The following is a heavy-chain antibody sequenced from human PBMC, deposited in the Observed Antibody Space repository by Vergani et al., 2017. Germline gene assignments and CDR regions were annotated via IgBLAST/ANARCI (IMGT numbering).Heavy chain of an antibody. Sequence: EVQLVESGGGLVKPGGSLRLSCAASGFTFSSYSMTWVRQAPGKGLEWVSSISSSSSYIYYADSVQGRFTISRDNAKNSLYLQMNSLRAEDTAVYYCARGGIAAAWFDPWGQGTLVTVSS. V-gene: IGHV3-21*01. CDR1: GFTFSSYS. CDR3: ARGGIAAAWFDP. D-gene: IGHD6-13*01. CDR2: ISSSSSYI. J-gene: IGHJ5*02.